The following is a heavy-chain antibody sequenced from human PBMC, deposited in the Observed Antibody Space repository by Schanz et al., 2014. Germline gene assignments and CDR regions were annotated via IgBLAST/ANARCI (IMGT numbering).Heavy chain of an antibody. J-gene: IGHJ4*02. D-gene: IGHD4-17*01. Sequence: QVQLVQSGAEVKKPGSSVKVSCKASGGTFSSYTISWVRQAPGQGLEWMGRISAYTNNTNYAQKVQGRDTMTTDTSTGTAYMELSSLRSEDTAVYYCARGYGDSPTDFWGQGTLVTVSS. CDR2: ISAYTNNT. V-gene: IGHV1-69*08. CDR3: ARGYGDSPTDF. CDR1: GGTFSSYT.